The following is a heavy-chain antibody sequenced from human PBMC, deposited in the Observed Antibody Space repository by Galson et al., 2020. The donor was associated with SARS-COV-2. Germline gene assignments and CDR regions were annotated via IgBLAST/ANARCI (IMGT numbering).Heavy chain of an antibody. J-gene: IGHJ4*02. CDR3: ARGMRSALTVAGTSYYCDY. CDR2: IYYSGNT. D-gene: IGHD6-19*01. V-gene: IGHV4-39*01. Sequence: SETLSLTCTVSGGSISSSSYYWGWIRQPPGKGLEWIGSIYYSGNTYYNPSLKSRVTISVDTSKNQFSLKLSSVTAADTAVFYCARGMRSALTVAGTSYYCDYWGQGTLVTVSS. CDR1: GGSISSSSYY.